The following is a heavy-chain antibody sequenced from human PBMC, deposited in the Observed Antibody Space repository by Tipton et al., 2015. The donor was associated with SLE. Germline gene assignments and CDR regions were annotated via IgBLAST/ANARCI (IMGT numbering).Heavy chain of an antibody. CDR2: INHSGST. CDR1: GGSFSGYY. CDR3: ARGGKTTVIDY. J-gene: IGHJ4*02. Sequence: TLSLTCAVYGGSFSGYYWSWIRQPPGKGLEWIGEINHSGSTNYNPSLKSRVTISVDKSKNQFSLKLSSVTAADTAVYYCARGGKTTVIDYWGQGTLVTVSS. V-gene: IGHV4-34*01. D-gene: IGHD4-17*01.